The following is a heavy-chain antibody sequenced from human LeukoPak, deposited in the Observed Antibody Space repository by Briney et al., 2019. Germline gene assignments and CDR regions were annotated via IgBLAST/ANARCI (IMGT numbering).Heavy chain of an antibody. CDR1: GGTFSSYA. CDR3: ASYGYDSSGYGDY. V-gene: IGHV1-69*05. J-gene: IGHJ4*02. Sequence: GASVKVSCKASGGTFSSYAISWVRQAPGQGLEWMGGIIPTFGTANYAQKFQGRVTITTDESTSTAYMELSSLRSEDTAVYYCASYGYDSSGYGDYWGQGTLVTVSS. CDR2: IIPTFGTA. D-gene: IGHD3-22*01.